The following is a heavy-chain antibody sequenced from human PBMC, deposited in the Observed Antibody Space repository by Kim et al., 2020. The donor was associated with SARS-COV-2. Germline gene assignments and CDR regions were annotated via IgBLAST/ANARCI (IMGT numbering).Heavy chain of an antibody. V-gene: IGHV1-8*01. J-gene: IGHJ6*03. CDR2: IHPYSAKT. D-gene: IGHD2-2*01. CDR1: GTTFSNE. CDR3: ARAAYFGHNYYFYLDV. Sequence: ASVKVSCMTSGTTFSNEISWMRQASGQGLEWLGYIHPYSAKTRYASKFQGRLNMTRDTSTRTVYLELSSLRSEDTAVYFCARAAYFGHNYYFYLDVWGKGTTVTVSS.